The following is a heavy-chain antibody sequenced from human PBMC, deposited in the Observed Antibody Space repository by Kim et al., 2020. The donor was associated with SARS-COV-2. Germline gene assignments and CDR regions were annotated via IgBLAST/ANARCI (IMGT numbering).Heavy chain of an antibody. CDR1: GFTFGDYA. CDR2: ISWNSGSI. CDR3: AKDIGSSTWYFFDS. Sequence: GGSLRLSCAASGFTFGDYAMHWVRQAPGKGLEWVSGISWNSGSIGSVDSVKDRFTISRDNAKSPLYLQMNNLRAEDSALYYCAKDIGSSTWYFFDSWGQGALVTVSS. J-gene: IGHJ4*02. V-gene: IGHV3-9*01. D-gene: IGHD6-13*01.